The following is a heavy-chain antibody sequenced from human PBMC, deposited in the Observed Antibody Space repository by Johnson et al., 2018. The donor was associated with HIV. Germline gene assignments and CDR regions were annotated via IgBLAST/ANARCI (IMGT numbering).Heavy chain of an antibody. CDR3: ATDLSRWELHPLSAFDI. Sequence: QLPLLESGAGVLQPGRSLRLSCAASRFTFCTYGTHWVCHAPGKALQWLAVITYDGSNQYYGYSVKGLFTISRDNSKNTLYLQMNSLGAEDTAVYYCATDLSRWELHPLSAFDIWGQGTMVTVSS. V-gene: IGHV3-30*03. CDR2: ITYDGSNQ. CDR1: RFTFCTYG. J-gene: IGHJ3*02. D-gene: IGHD4-23*01.